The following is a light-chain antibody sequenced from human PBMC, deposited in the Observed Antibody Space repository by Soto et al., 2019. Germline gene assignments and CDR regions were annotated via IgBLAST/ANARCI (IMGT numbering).Light chain of an antibody. CDR3: ETWDSNTRV. J-gene: IGLJ1*01. Sequence: QSVLTQSSSASASLGSSVKLTCTLSSGHSSYIIAWHQQQPGKAPRYLMKLEGSGSYNKGSGIPDRFSGSTPGADRYLTISTLQFEDEADYYCETWDSNTRVFGTGTKVTVL. CDR2: LEGSGSY. CDR1: SGHSSYI. V-gene: IGLV4-60*02.